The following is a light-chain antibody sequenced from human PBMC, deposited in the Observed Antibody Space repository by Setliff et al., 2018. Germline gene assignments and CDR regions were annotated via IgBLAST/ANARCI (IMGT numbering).Light chain of an antibody. Sequence: QSVLTQPPSVSAAPGQKVTISCSGSGSNIGNNYVFWCQQLPGTAPKLLIYDNNKRPSGIPDRFSGSKSGTSATLGITGLQTGDGADYYCGAWDSSLSAVLFGGGTQLTVL. CDR3: GAWDSSLSAVL. CDR2: DNN. V-gene: IGLV1-51*01. CDR1: GSNIGNNY. J-gene: IGLJ2*01.